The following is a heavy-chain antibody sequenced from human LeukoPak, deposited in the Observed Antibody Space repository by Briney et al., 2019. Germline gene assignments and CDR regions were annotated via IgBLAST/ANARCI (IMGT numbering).Heavy chain of an antibody. CDR1: GGSISSSSYY. Sequence: SETLSLTCTVSGGSISSSSYYWGWIRRPPGKGLEWIGSIHSSGSTYYNPSLKSRVTISVDTSKNQFSLKLTSVTAADTAVYYCARDSMVRGVITTRWFDPWGQGTLVTVSS. D-gene: IGHD3-10*01. J-gene: IGHJ5*02. CDR3: ARDSMVRGVITTRWFDP. V-gene: IGHV4-39*07. CDR2: IHSSGST.